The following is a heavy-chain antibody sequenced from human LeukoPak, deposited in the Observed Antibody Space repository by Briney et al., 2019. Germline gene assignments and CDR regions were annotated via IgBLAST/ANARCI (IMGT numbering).Heavy chain of an antibody. D-gene: IGHD3/OR15-3a*01. J-gene: IGHJ4*02. Sequence: PSETLSLTCAVYGGSFSGYYWSWIRQPPGKGLEWIGEINHSGSTNYNPSLKSRVTISVDTSKNQFSLKLSSVTAADTAVYYCARGPLHWPELWGQGTLVTVSS. CDR2: INHSGST. CDR3: ARGPLHWPEL. CDR1: GGSFSGYY. V-gene: IGHV4-34*01.